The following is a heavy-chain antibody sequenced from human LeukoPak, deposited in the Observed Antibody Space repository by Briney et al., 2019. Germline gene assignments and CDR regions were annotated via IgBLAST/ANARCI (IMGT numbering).Heavy chain of an antibody. CDR3: ANSDTAMGDYDY. V-gene: IGHV3-23*01. CDR1: GFTFSSYA. Sequence: GGSLGLSCAASGFTFSSYAMSWVRQAPGKGLEWVSAISGSGGSTYYADSVKGRFTISRDNSKNTLYLQMNSLRAEDTAVYYCANSDTAMGDYDYWGQGNLVTVSS. D-gene: IGHD5-18*01. CDR2: ISGSGGST. J-gene: IGHJ4*02.